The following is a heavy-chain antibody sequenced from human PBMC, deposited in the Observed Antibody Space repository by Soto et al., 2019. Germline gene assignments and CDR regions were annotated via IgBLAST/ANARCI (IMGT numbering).Heavy chain of an antibody. CDR2: IIPIFGTP. Sequence: QVQLVQSGAEVKKPGSSVKISCKAFGGSFSDYAISWVRQAPGQGLEWMGGIIPIFGTPNYAQKFQDRVTFTAQESKNQAYMELGRLTSEDKAGYYCSRDRAPRGWSYLDLWGQGTQVTVSS. D-gene: IGHD2-15*01. V-gene: IGHV1-69*01. J-gene: IGHJ4*02. CDR3: SRDRAPRGWSYLDL. CDR1: GGSFSDYA.